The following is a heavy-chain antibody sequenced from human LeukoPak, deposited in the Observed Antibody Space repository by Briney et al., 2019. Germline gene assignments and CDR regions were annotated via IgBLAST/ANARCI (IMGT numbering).Heavy chain of an antibody. Sequence: GASVKVSCMASGYTFTSYGISWVRQAPGQGLEWMGWISAYNGNTNYAQKLQGRVTMTTDTSTSTAYMELRSLRSDDTAVYYCARDVWARIIADLRGFDYCGQGTLVTVSS. V-gene: IGHV1-18*01. CDR3: ARDVWARIIADLRGFDY. D-gene: IGHD6-13*01. CDR1: GYTFTSYG. J-gene: IGHJ4*02. CDR2: ISAYNGNT.